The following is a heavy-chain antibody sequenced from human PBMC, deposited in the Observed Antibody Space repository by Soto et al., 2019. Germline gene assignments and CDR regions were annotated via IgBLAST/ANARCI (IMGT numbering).Heavy chain of an antibody. J-gene: IGHJ5*02. CDR1: GGTFGNSA. CDR2: IVPRFGTA. CDR3: ARERDSKSAFWSGPVGGGRFEP. Sequence: QGQLVQSGAEVKKPGSSVNDSCKTSGGTFGNSAVTWGRQAPGQGLEWLGGIVPRFGTANYAQKFQGRVTSTAVESKITAYMKLIRKKPDDTTWYYCARERDSKSAFWSGPVGGGRFEPWGQGTLVTVSS. D-gene: IGHD3-3*01. V-gene: IGHV1-69*12.